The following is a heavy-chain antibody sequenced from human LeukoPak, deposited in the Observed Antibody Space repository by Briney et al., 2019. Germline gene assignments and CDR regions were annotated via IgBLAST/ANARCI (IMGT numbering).Heavy chain of an antibody. CDR1: GFTFSRSG. CDR3: AKDSKGSGTYYDRYFDY. D-gene: IGHD3-10*01. CDR2: ISYDERDE. Sequence: GGSLRLSCAASGFTFSRSGIHWVRQAPGRGLEWVAVISYDERDEYYADSVKGRFTISRDNSKNTLYLQMNSLRAEGTAVYYCAKDSKGSGTYYDRYFDYWGQGTLVTVSS. V-gene: IGHV3-30*18. J-gene: IGHJ4*02.